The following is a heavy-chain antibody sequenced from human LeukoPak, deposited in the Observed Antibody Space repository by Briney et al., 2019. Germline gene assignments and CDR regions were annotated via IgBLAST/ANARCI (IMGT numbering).Heavy chain of an antibody. CDR3: AKGGTTVVDY. CDR1: GLTISNYW. Sequence: RGSLRLSCAASGLTISNYWMHWVCQAPGKGLLWVARITSDGSGTSYADSVKGRVTISRDNAKNTLYLQMNSLRDEDTAVYYCAKGGTTVVDYWGQGTLVTVSS. J-gene: IGHJ4*02. V-gene: IGHV3-74*01. D-gene: IGHD4-23*01. CDR2: ITSDGSGT.